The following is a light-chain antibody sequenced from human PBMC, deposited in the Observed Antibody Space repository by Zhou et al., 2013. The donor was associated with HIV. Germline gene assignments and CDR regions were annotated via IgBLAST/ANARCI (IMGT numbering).Light chain of an antibody. CDR2: KAS. CDR1: QSISSW. CDR3: QQANSFPRT. Sequence: DIQMTQSPSTLSASVGDRVTITCRASQSISSWLAWYQQKPGKAPKLLIYKASSLESGVPSRFSGSGSGTEFTLTISSLQPDDFATYYCQQANSFPRTFGQGTRLEIK. J-gene: IGKJ5*01. V-gene: IGKV1-5*03.